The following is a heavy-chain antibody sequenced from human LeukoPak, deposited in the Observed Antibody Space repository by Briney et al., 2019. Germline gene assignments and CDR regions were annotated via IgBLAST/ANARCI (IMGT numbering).Heavy chain of an antibody. CDR1: GYTFSAYY. V-gene: IGHV1-8*02. CDR2: MNPNSGNT. CDR3: AIHDYVWGSYR. Sequence: ASVKVSCKASGYTFSAYYMHWVRQAPGQGLEWMGWMNPNSGNTGYAQKFQGRVTMTRNTSISTAYMELSSLRSEDTAVYYCAIHDYVWGSYRWGQGTLVTVSS. J-gene: IGHJ4*02. D-gene: IGHD3-16*02.